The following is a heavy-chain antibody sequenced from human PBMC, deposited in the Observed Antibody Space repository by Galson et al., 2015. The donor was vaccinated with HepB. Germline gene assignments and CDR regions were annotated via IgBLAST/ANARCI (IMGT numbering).Heavy chain of an antibody. J-gene: IGHJ1*01. V-gene: IGHV4-34*01. CDR2: INHSGST. CDR1: GGSFSGYY. Sequence: ETLSLTCAVYGGSFSGYYWSWIRQPPGKGLEWIGEINHSGSTNYNPSLKSRVTISVDTSKNQFSLKLSSVTAEDTAVYYCAREGVRYCGGDCYGYFQHWGQGTLVTVSS. D-gene: IGHD2-21*02. CDR3: AREGVRYCGGDCYGYFQH.